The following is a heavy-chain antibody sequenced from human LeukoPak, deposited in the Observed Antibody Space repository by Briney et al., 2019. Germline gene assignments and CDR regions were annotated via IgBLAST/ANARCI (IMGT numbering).Heavy chain of an antibody. J-gene: IGHJ4*02. CDR2: ISGSGGST. Sequence: PGGSLRHSCSATGFTFSTYVMHSVRQAPGEGLEYVSAISGSGGSTYYADSVKGRFTISRDKSKKTLYLQMNSLRAEDTAVYYCARDVTAYFDYWGQGTLVTVSS. V-gene: IGHV3-64*04. D-gene: IGHD3-16*01. CDR3: ARDVTAYFDY. CDR1: GFTFSTYV.